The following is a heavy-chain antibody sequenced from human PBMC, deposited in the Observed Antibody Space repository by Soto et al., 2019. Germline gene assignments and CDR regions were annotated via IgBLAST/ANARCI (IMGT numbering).Heavy chain of an antibody. CDR1: GDSVSSYNYY. D-gene: IGHD3-10*01. Sequence: SETLSLTCSVSGDSVSSYNYYWSWIRQSPGKGLEWIGYIYSSGSTNYNPSLKSRVTISVDTSKNQFSLKLSSVTAADTAVYYCTTQGFGGLHGLVDVWGQGTTVTVSS. J-gene: IGHJ6*02. V-gene: IGHV4-61*01. CDR3: TTQGFGGLHGLVDV. CDR2: IYSSGST.